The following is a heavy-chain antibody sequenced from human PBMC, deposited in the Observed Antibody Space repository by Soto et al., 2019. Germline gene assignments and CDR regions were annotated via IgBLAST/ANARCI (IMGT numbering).Heavy chain of an antibody. CDR3: GRVMRSLLSITALDT. Sequence: SVKVSCKASGYTFTRDQIHWVRQAPGQGLEWMGMIEPSGGKTNYAQKFQGRVTLTSDTSTSTVYMALSSLRSDDTAIYFCGRVMRSLLSITALDTWGQGTRVTVSS. J-gene: IGHJ5*02. D-gene: IGHD3-10*01. CDR1: GYTFTRDQ. V-gene: IGHV1-46*01. CDR2: IEPSGGKT.